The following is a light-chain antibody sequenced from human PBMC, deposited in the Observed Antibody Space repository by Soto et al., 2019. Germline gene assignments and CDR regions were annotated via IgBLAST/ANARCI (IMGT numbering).Light chain of an antibody. CDR2: SNN. CDR3: AAWDDSLNGHVV. CDR1: SSNIGSNT. J-gene: IGLJ2*01. Sequence: QSVLTQPPSASGTPGQRVTISCSGSSSNIGSNTVNWYQQLPGTAPKLLIYSNNQRPSGVPDRFSGSKSGTSASLAISGLQSEDEAEYYCAAWDDSLNGHVVFGGGTKVTVL. V-gene: IGLV1-44*01.